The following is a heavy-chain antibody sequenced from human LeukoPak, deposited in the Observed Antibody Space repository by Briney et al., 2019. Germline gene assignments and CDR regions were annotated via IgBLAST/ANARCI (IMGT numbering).Heavy chain of an antibody. Sequence: ESGPALVKPTQTLTLSCTFSGFSLSTSGMCVSWIRQPPGKALEWLARIDWDDDKYYSTSLKTRLTISKDTSKNQVVLTMTNMDPVDTATYYCARIDGSGIWLDYWGQGTLVTVSS. V-gene: IGHV2-70*11. CDR2: IDWDDDK. J-gene: IGHJ4*02. CDR1: GFSLSTSGMC. CDR3: ARIDGSGIWLDY. D-gene: IGHD3-10*01.